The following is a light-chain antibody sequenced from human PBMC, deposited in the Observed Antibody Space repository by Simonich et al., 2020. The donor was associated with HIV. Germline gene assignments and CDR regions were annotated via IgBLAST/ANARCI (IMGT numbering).Light chain of an antibody. Sequence: DIQMTQSPSSVSASVGDRVTITCRASQGISSWLAWYQQQPGKAPKLLIYQASSLESGVPSRFSGSGSGTEFTLTISSLQPDDFATYYCQQYNRYPVTFGQGTKVEIK. CDR3: QQYNRYPVT. J-gene: IGKJ1*01. V-gene: IGKV1-5*03. CDR2: QAS. CDR1: QGISSW.